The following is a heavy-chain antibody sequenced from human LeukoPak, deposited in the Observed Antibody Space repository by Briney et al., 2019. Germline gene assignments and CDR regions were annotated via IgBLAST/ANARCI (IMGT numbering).Heavy chain of an antibody. CDR2: INHSGST. Sequence: SETLSLTCAVYGGSFSGYYWSWIRQPPGKGLEWIGEINHSGSTNYNPSLKSRVTISVDTSKNQFSLKLSSVTAADTAVYYCAREPTPDIVVVVGAFDIWGPGTMVTVSS. CDR1: GGSFSGYY. D-gene: IGHD2-15*01. V-gene: IGHV4-34*01. J-gene: IGHJ3*02. CDR3: AREPTPDIVVVVGAFDI.